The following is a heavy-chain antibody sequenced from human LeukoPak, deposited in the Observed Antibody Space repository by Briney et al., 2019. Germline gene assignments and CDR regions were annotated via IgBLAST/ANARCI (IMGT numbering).Heavy chain of an antibody. CDR2: INHSGST. Sequence: KPSETLSLTCAVYGGSFSGYYWSWIRQPPGKGLEWIGEINHSGSTNYNPSLKSRVTISVDTSKNQFSLKLSSVTAADTAVYYCARTFMTTVTTALDYWGQGTLVTVSS. J-gene: IGHJ4*02. CDR3: ARTFMTTVTTALDY. CDR1: GGSFSGYY. D-gene: IGHD4-17*01. V-gene: IGHV4-34*01.